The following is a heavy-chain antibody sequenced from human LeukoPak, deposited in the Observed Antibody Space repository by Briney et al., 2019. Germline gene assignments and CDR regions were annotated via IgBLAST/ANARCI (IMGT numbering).Heavy chain of an antibody. CDR1: GYTFTSYD. J-gene: IGHJ4*02. V-gene: IGHV1-8*03. D-gene: IGHD1-26*01. Sequence: ASVKVSCKAPGYTFTSYDINWVRQATGQGLEWMGWMNPNSGNTSYAQKFQGRVTITRNTSISTAYMELSSLRSEDTAVYYCARGDTHSGSYSWGQGTLVIVSS. CDR3: ARGDTHSGSYS. CDR2: MNPNSGNT.